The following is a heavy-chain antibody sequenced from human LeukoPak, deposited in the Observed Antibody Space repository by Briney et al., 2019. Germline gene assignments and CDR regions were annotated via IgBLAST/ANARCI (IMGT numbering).Heavy chain of an antibody. CDR3: TRGASDWGHFDY. CDR2: IRSKSYGGTT. Sequence: GGSLRLSCAASGFTFSNAWMSWVRQAPGKGLEWVGFIRSKSYGGTTEYAASVKGRFTISRDHSKSIAYLQMNSLNTEDTAVYYCTRGASDWGHFDYWGQGTLVTVSS. V-gene: IGHV3-49*04. J-gene: IGHJ4*02. CDR1: GFTFSNAW. D-gene: IGHD3-16*01.